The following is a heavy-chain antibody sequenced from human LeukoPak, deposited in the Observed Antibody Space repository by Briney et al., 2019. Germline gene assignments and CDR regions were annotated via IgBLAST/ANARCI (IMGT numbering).Heavy chain of an antibody. CDR3: TTSPRPNPFDY. CDR1: GFTASSNF. Sequence: GGSLRLSCAASGFTASSNFMSWVRQAPGKGLEWVSVLYSGGATYYADSVKGRFTISRDNSRNTVYLQMNSLRADDSATYYCTTSPRPNPFDYWGQGTLITVSS. D-gene: IGHD1-1*01. CDR2: LYSGGAT. V-gene: IGHV3-66*01. J-gene: IGHJ4*02.